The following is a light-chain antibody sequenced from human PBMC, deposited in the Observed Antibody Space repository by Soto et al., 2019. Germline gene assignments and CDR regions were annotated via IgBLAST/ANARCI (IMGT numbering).Light chain of an antibody. V-gene: IGKV3-15*01. CDR2: GAS. CDR1: QSVSTY. CDR3: QQYNNLWT. J-gene: IGKJ1*01. Sequence: EIVLTQSPAALYVSPGERATLSCRASQSVSTYLAWYQQRPGLAPRLLIYGASTRATGVPDRFSGGGSGTEFTLTISSLQSEDFAVYYCQQYNNLWTFGQGTKVDIK.